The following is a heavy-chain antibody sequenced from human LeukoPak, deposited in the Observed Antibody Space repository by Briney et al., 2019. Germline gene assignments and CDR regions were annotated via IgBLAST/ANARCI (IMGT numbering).Heavy chain of an antibody. J-gene: IGHJ3*02. Sequence: GGSLRLSCAASGFTFSSYAMSWVRQAPGKGLEWVSAISGSGGSTYYADSAKGRFTISRDNSKNTLYLQMNSLRAEDTAVYYCAKDRAVQVHAFDIWGQGTMVTVSS. D-gene: IGHD1-1*01. CDR3: AKDRAVQVHAFDI. CDR1: GFTFSSYA. V-gene: IGHV3-23*01. CDR2: ISGSGGST.